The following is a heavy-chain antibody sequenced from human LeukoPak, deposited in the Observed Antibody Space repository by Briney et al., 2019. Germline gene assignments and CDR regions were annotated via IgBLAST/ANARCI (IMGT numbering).Heavy chain of an antibody. CDR3: ARPRNRLDY. V-gene: IGHV3-30*04. Sequence: PGRCLRLSCAASGFTFSSYAMHWVRQAPGKGLEWLAFISYDGSNEYYADSVKGRFTISRDNSKSTLYLQMISLRAEDTAVYTCARPRNRLDYWGQGTLVTVSS. CDR1: GFTFSSYA. J-gene: IGHJ4*02. CDR2: ISYDGSNE. D-gene: IGHD1-14*01.